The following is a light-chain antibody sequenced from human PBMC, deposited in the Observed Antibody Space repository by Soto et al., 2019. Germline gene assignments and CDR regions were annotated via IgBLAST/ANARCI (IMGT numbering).Light chain of an antibody. V-gene: IGKV3D-15*01. CDR3: QQYKNWPPVFT. CDR2: GAS. J-gene: IGKJ3*01. Sequence: EIMMTQSPATLSVSLGERATLFCRASQNVRSNLAWYQQKPGQAPRLLIHGASSRATGIPDRFSGSGFGTVFTLTINSLQSEDFAVYYCQQYKNWPPVFTFGPGTKVEI. CDR1: QNVRSN.